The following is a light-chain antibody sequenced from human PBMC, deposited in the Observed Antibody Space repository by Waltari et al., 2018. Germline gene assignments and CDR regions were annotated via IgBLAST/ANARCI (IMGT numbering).Light chain of an antibody. CDR1: SSNIGAGHD. CDR3: QSYDSSLSGVV. J-gene: IGLJ2*01. Sequence: QSVLTQPPSVSGAPGQRVTISCAGSSSNIGAGHDVHWYKQLPGTAPKLLIAGDTNRPSGVPDRFSGSKSGTSASLAITGLQAEDEADYYCQSYDSSLSGVVLGGGTKLTVL. V-gene: IGLV1-40*01. CDR2: GDT.